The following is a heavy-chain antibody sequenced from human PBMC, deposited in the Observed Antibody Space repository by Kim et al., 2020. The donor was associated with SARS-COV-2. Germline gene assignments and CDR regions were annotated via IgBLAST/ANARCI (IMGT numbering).Heavy chain of an antibody. Sequence: KGRFTISRDNAKNSLYLQMNSLRAEDTAVYYCAREGYGWNYVDYYYGMDVWGQGTTVTVSS. D-gene: IGHD1-7*01. CDR3: AREGYGWNYVDYYYGMDV. V-gene: IGHV3-11*06. J-gene: IGHJ6*02.